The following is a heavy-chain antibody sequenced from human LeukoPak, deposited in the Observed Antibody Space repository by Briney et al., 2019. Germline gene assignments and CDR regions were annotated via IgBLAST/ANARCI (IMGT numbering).Heavy chain of an antibody. J-gene: IGHJ3*02. CDR1: GFTFSSYG. CDR2: ISYDGSNK. V-gene: IGHV3-30*18. D-gene: IGHD6-19*01. CDR3: AKETALWQWLVRAFDI. Sequence: GGSLRLSCAASGFTFSSYGMHWVRQAPGKGLEWVAVISYDGSNKYYADSVKGRFTISRDNSKNTLYLQMNSLRAEDTAVYYCAKETALWQWLVRAFDIWGPGTMVTVSS.